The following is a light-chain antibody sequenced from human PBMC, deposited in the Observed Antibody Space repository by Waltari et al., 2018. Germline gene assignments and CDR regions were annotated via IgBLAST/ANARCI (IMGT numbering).Light chain of an antibody. V-gene: IGLV2-14*03. J-gene: IGLJ2*01. CDR3: SSQSSNNVVI. Sequence: QSALTQPASVSGSPGQSITISCTGSSSDVGGDGSVSWYQDHPGQAPTVIIDDVNNRPSGLSDRFSGSKSGNTASLTISGLQAEDEATYYCSSQSSNNVVIVGGGTKLTVL. CDR2: DVN. CDR1: SSDVGGDGS.